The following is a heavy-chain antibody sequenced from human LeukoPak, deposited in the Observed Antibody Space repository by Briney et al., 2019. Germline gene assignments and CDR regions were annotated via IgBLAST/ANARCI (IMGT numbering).Heavy chain of an antibody. J-gene: IGHJ5*02. Sequence: PSETLSLTCTVSGGSISSYYWGWIRQPPGKGLEWIGSINYSGSTYYNPSLKSRVTISVDTSKNQFSLQLSSVTAADTAVYYCARQYYYDSSGPGGFDPWGQGTLVTVSS. V-gene: IGHV4-39*01. D-gene: IGHD3-22*01. CDR3: ARQYYYDSSGPGGFDP. CDR2: INYSGST. CDR1: GGSISSYY.